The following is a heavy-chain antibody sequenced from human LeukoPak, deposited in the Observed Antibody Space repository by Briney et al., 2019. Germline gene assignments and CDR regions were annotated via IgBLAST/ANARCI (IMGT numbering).Heavy chain of an antibody. J-gene: IGHJ4*02. CDR3: AKSSSGYSTHSFDY. CDR1: GFTFSCYA. V-gene: IGHV3-23*01. Sequence: GGSLRPSCAASGFTFSCYAMSWVRQAPGRGLEWVSAISGGGGSTYYADSVKGRFTISRDTSKNTLYLQMNSLRDEDTAVYYCAKSSSGYSTHSFDYWGQGTLVTVSS. D-gene: IGHD3-22*01. CDR2: ISGGGGST.